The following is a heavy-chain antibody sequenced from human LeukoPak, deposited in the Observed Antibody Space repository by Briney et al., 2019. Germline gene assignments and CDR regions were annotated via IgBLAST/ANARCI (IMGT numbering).Heavy chain of an antibody. J-gene: IGHJ6*03. CDR1: GGTSSTYS. Sequence: ASGKVSSKASGGTSSTYSITWVRQAPGQGLEWLGGIIPLFRTPHSAQKFQCRVTITTDESTRTAYTALTSRPSDPTTISCCAGVDRDHVYLDVWGKGTTVTVSS. CDR2: IIPLFRTP. D-gene: IGHD1-14*01. CDR3: AGVDRDHVYLDV. V-gene: IGHV1-69*05.